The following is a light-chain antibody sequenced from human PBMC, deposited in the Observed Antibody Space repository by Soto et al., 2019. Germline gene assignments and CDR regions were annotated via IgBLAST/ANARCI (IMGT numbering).Light chain of an antibody. J-gene: IGKJ1*01. CDR3: LQHNTYPWT. CDR1: QVITND. CDR2: AAS. V-gene: IGKV1-17*01. Sequence: IQMYQSASTLSAYVGDRVTITCRASQVITNDLGWYQQKPGKAPRRLIYAASSLQSGVPSRFSGSGSGTEFTLTISSLQPEDFATYYCLQHNTYPWTFGQGTKVDIK.